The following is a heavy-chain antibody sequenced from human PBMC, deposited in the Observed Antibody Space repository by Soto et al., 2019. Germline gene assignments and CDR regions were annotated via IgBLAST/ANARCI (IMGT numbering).Heavy chain of an antibody. CDR1: GYTFTSYG. CDR3: ARVGRRAGYSYGYRYYYYGMDV. Sequence: ASVKVSCKASGYTFTSYGISWVRQAPGQGLEWMGWISAYNGNTNYAQKLQGRVTMTTDTSTSTAYMELRNLRSDDTAVYYCARVGRRAGYSYGYRYYYYGMDVWGQGTTVTVSS. D-gene: IGHD5-18*01. V-gene: IGHV1-18*01. J-gene: IGHJ6*02. CDR2: ISAYNGNT.